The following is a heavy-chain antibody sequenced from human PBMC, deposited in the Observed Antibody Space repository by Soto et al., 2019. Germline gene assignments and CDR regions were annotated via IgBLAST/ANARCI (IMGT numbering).Heavy chain of an antibody. J-gene: IGHJ4*02. CDR1: GGSITSYY. CDR2: IYYSGST. V-gene: IGHV4-59*01. D-gene: IGHD3-10*01. CDR3: ARDYYGSGSPPLGY. Sequence: PXXTLSLNCTVSGGSITSYYWRWIRQPPGKGLEWIGYIYYSGSTNYNPSLKSRVTISVDTSKNQFSLKLSSVTAADTAVYYCARDYYGSGSPPLGYWGQGTLVTVSS.